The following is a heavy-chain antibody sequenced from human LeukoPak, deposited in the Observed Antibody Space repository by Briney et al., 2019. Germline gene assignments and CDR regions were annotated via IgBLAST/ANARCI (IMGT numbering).Heavy chain of an antibody. Sequence: GGSLRLSCTFSGLTFRSYWMNWVRQAPGKGLEWVANINPGGNEIRSVDSVKGRSIISRDTAKNSLDLQMSSLRVEDTAVYYCMCWGTDNHWGQGILVTVSS. V-gene: IGHV3-7*01. CDR2: INPGGNEI. J-gene: IGHJ4*02. CDR3: MCWGTDNH. CDR1: GLTFRSYW. D-gene: IGHD7-27*01.